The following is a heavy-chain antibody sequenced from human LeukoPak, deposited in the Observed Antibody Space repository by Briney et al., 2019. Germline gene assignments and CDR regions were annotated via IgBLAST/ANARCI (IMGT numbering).Heavy chain of an antibody. Sequence: HPGGSLRLSCAASGFTFSSCAMSWVRQAPGKGLEWVSGISASGGTTYYADSVKGRFTISRDNSKNTLVLQLNSLRAEDTAVYYCAKDPTDFDSSGQTYFDYWGQGTLVTVSS. J-gene: IGHJ4*02. CDR3: AKDPTDFDSSGQTYFDY. CDR2: ISASGGTT. D-gene: IGHD3-22*01. CDR1: GFTFSSCA. V-gene: IGHV3-23*01.